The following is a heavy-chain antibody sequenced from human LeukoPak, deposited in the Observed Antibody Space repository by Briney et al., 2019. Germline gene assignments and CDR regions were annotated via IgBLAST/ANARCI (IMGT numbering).Heavy chain of an antibody. CDR3: ARKDGYNSYYFDY. Sequence: SETLSLTCAVYGGSFSGYYWSWIRQPPGKGLEWIGEINHSGSTNYNPSPKSRVTISVDTSKNQFSLKLSSVTAADTAVYYCARKDGYNSYYFDYWGQGTLVTVSS. J-gene: IGHJ4*02. V-gene: IGHV4-34*01. CDR1: GGSFSGYY. CDR2: INHSGST. D-gene: IGHD5-24*01.